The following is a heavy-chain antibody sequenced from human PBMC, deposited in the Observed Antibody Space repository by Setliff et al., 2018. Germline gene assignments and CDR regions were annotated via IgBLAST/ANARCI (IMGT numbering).Heavy chain of an antibody. V-gene: IGHV4-38-2*01. D-gene: IGHD3-3*01. CDR1: GYSISSGYY. J-gene: IGHJ4*02. CDR2: IYHSGST. Sequence: SETLSLTCAVSGYSISSGYYWGWIRQPPGKGLEWIGNIYHSGSTYYNPYLKSRVTISVDTSKNQFSLKLTSVTAADTAVYYCTRHGLQFLEWLSAFDYWGQGTLVTVSS. CDR3: TRHGLQFLEWLSAFDY.